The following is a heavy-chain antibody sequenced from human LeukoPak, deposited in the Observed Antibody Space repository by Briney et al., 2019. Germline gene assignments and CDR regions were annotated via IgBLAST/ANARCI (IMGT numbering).Heavy chain of an antibody. CDR1: GYTFTGYY. CDR3: ARRGIVARALDY. V-gene: IGHV1-2*02. D-gene: IGHD5-12*01. CDR2: INPNSGGT. Sequence: ASVKISCKASGYTFTGYYMHWVRQAPGQGLEWMGWINPNSGGTNYAQKFQGRVTMTRDTSISTAYMELSRLRSDDTAVYYCARRGIVARALDYWGQGTLVTVSS. J-gene: IGHJ4*02.